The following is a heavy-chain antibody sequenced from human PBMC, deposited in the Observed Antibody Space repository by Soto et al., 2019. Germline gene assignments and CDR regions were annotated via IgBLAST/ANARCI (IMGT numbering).Heavy chain of an antibody. CDR3: AKVRYSSPMGYYYGMDV. D-gene: IGHD6-19*01. CDR1: RVAFSTFI. Sequence: QAQLEQSGGEVKKPGSSVKVSCKASRVAFSTFIVTWVRQAPGLGLEWVGGIIPIFGTANYAQKFQGRVTITADEPTSTSYMEVNNLRSEDTAVYYCAKVRYSSPMGYYYGMDVWCQGTTVTVSS. J-gene: IGHJ6*02. CDR2: IIPIFGTA. V-gene: IGHV1-69*01.